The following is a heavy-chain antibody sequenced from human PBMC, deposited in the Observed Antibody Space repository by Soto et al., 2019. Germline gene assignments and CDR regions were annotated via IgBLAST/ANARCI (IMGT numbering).Heavy chain of an antibody. CDR3: AGGGVRGVITRTRDYYGMDV. V-gene: IGHV5-51*01. D-gene: IGHD3-10*01. CDR2: IYPDDSDT. J-gene: IGHJ6*02. Sequence: PGESLKISCKGSGYSFANYWIAWVRQMPGKDLECMGIIYPDDSDTKYSPSFQGHITISADKSINTAYLQWSSLKASDSAMYYCAGGGVRGVITRTRDYYGMDVWGQGTTVTVSS. CDR1: GYSFANYW.